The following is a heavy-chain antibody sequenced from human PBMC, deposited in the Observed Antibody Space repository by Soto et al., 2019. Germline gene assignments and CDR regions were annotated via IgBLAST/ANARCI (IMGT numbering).Heavy chain of an antibody. D-gene: IGHD1-1*01. CDR3: ARDVPMSTTIVLDTFDM. Sequence: QLQLVESGGGLVKAGGSLRLSCAASGFTFSDYYMNWIRQPPGKGLEWGSFISGGGGTKSYAESVKGRFAISRDNAKNFLYLQMNSLRAEDTAVYYCARDVPMSTTIVLDTFDMWGQGTVVSVSS. CDR1: GFTFSDYY. CDR2: ISGGGGTK. J-gene: IGHJ3*02. V-gene: IGHV3-11*01.